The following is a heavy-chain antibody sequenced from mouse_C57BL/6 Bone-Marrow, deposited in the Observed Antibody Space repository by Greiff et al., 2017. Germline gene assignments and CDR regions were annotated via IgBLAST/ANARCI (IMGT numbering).Heavy chain of an antibody. CDR1: GFNIKDDY. CDR3: TTWGNYRFAY. V-gene: IGHV14-4*01. J-gene: IGHJ3*01. CDR2: IDPENGDT. D-gene: IGHD2-1*01. Sequence: EVQLVESGAELVRPGASVKLSCTASGFNIKDDYMHWVKQRPEQGLEWIGWIDPENGDTEYASKFQGKATITADTSSNTAYLQLSSLTSEDTAVYYCTTWGNYRFAYWGQGTLVTVSA.